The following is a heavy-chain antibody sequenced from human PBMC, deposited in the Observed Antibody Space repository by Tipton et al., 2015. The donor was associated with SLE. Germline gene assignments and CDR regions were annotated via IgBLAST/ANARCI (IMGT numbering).Heavy chain of an antibody. Sequence: TLSLTCSVSGASISGHFCSWIRQAPGKGLEWIGYSDDIGSTNYNPSLKSRVTISVDTSKNQFSLKLSSVTAADTAIYYCARGGIYHDDSGNFDYWGQGTLVTASS. CDR3: ARGGIYHDDSGNFDY. D-gene: IGHD3-22*01. CDR1: GASISGHF. CDR2: SDDIGST. V-gene: IGHV4-59*11. J-gene: IGHJ4*02.